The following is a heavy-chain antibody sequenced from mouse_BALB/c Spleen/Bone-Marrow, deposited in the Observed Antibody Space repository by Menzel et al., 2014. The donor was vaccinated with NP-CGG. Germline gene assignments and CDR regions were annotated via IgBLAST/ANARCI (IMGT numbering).Heavy chain of an antibody. CDR2: ISYSGST. CDR1: GDSITSGY. D-gene: IGHD2-2*01. V-gene: IGHV3-8*02. J-gene: IGHJ4*01. CDR3: ARFGYDYALVY. Sequence: VQLQQSGLSLVKPSQTLSLTCSVTGDSITSGYWNWIRRFPGNKLEYMGYISYSGSTYYNPSLKSRISITRDTSKNQYYLQSKSVTTEDTAAYYCARFGYDYALVYWSQGTSVAISS.